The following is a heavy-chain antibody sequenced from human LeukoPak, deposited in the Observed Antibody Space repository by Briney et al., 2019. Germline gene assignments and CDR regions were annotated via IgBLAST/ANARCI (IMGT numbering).Heavy chain of an antibody. CDR1: GYTFTSYG. V-gene: IGHV1-18*01. D-gene: IGHD6-13*01. CDR2: ISAYNGNT. CDR3: ARDQGSGSSWYSYYFDY. J-gene: IGHJ4*02. Sequence: ASVKVSCKASGYTFTSYGISWVRQAPGQGLEWMGWISAYNGNTNYARKLQGRVTMTTDTSTSTAYMELRSLRSDDTAVYYCARDQGSGSSWYSYYFDYWGQGTLVTVSS.